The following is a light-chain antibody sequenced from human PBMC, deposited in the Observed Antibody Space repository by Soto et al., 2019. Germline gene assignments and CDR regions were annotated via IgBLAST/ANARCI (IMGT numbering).Light chain of an antibody. CDR2: EVI. CDR3: CSYAGSTTLV. CDR1: SSDVGSYNL. J-gene: IGLJ2*01. V-gene: IGLV2-23*02. Sequence: QSALTPPASVSGSPGQSITISCTGTSSDVGSYNLVSWYQQHPGKAPKVIMYEVIKRPSGVSNRFSGSKSGNTASLTISGLQAEDEADYYCCSYAGSTTLVFGGGTKLTVL.